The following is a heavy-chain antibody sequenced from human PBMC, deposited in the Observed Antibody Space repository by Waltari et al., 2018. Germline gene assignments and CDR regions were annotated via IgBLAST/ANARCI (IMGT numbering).Heavy chain of an antibody. D-gene: IGHD2-21*02. CDR1: GFTFSSFG. Sequence: QVQLVESGGGVVQPGRSLRLSCAASGFTFSSFGTHWVRQAPGKGLGWLAIIWYDGRDKDYADSVRGRFTISRDNSKNMLYLQMNRLRSEDTAVYYCARDTRRYCGGDCSYPRDYGMDVWGQGTTVTVSS. CDR2: IWYDGRDK. V-gene: IGHV3-30*19. J-gene: IGHJ6*02. CDR3: ARDTRRYCGGDCSYPRDYGMDV.